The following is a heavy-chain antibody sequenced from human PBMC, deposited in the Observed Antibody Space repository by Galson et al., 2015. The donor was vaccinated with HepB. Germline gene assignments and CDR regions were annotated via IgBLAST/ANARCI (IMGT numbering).Heavy chain of an antibody. V-gene: IGHV3-30*18. CDR1: GFTFSSYG. D-gene: IGHD1-1*01. J-gene: IGHJ1*01. CDR2: ISYDGSNK. CDR3: AKDIWTLRAEYFQH. Sequence: SLRLSCAASGFTFSSYGMHWVRQAPGKGLEWVAVISYDGSNKYYADSVKGRFTISRDNSKNTLYLQMNSLRAEDTAVYYCAKDIWTLRAEYFQHWGQGTLVTVSS.